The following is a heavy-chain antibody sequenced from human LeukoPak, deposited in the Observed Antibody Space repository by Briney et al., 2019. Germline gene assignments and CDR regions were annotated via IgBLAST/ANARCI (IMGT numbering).Heavy chain of an antibody. CDR3: AKDQGARYYGSGSSWFDP. CDR1: GFPFSNYW. CDR2: ITSDGSGT. V-gene: IGHV3-74*01. D-gene: IGHD3-10*01. Sequence: PGGSLRLSCAASGFPFSNYWMHWVRHAPGKGLVWLSHITSDGSGTSYADSVKGRFTISRDNAKYTLYLQMNSLRAEDTAVYYCAKDQGARYYGSGSSWFDPWGQGTLVTVSS. J-gene: IGHJ5*02.